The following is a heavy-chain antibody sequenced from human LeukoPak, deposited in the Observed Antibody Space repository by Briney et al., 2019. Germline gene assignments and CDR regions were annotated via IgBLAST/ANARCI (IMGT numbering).Heavy chain of an antibody. CDR1: GFTSIAYA. CDR3: ARNQQLGGHSYYYYGMDV. CDR2: TSGGGVTT. V-gene: IGHV3-23*01. Sequence: GGSLRLSCVGSGFTSIAYALTWARQAPGKGLEWVSGTSGGGVTTYYADSVKGRFTISRDNSKNTLYLQMNSLRADDTAIYYCARNQQLGGHSYYYYGMDVWGQGTTVTVSS. J-gene: IGHJ6*02. D-gene: IGHD3-16*01.